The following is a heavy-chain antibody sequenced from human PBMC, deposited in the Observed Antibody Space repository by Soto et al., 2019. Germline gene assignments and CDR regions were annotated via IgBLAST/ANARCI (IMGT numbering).Heavy chain of an antibody. CDR2: INTNTGNP. D-gene: IGHD3-22*01. J-gene: IGHJ6*02. CDR1: GYTFTSYA. CDR3: ARVVNIVPATIPMIVVASPHYYGIEV. Sequence: ASVKVSCKASGYTFTSYAMNWVRQAPGQGLEWMGWINTNTGNPTYAQGFTGRFVFSLDTSVSTAYLQICSLKAEDTAVYYCARVVNIVPATIPMIVVASPHYYGIEVWRRGTTVTVSS. V-gene: IGHV7-4-1*01.